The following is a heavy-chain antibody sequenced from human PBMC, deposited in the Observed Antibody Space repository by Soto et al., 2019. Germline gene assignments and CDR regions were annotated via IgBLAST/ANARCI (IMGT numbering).Heavy chain of an antibody. Sequence: QVQLQESGPGLVKPSQTLSLTCTVSGGSISSGDYYWSWIRQPPGKGLEWIGYIYYSGSTYYNPSLKSRVTMSVATSKNQFSLKLSSVTAADAAVYYCARQHGYSGLSRFDPWGQGTLVTVSS. V-gene: IGHV4-30-4*01. CDR1: GGSISSGDYY. CDR3: ARQHGYSGLSRFDP. D-gene: IGHD5-12*01. CDR2: IYYSGST. J-gene: IGHJ5*02.